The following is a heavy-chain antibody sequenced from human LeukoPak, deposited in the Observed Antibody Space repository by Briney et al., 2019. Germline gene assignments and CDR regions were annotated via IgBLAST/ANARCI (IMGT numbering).Heavy chain of an antibody. D-gene: IGHD2-15*01. CDR3: ARMGPGGWPLGPYGMDV. V-gene: IGHV3-33*01. J-gene: IGHJ6*02. Sequence: GRSLRLSCAASGFTFSSYGMHWVRQAPGKGLEWVAVIWYDGSNKYYADSVKGRFTISRDNSKNTLYLQMNSLRAEDTAVYYCARMGPGGWPLGPYGMDVWGQGTTVTVSS. CDR1: GFTFSSYG. CDR2: IWYDGSNK.